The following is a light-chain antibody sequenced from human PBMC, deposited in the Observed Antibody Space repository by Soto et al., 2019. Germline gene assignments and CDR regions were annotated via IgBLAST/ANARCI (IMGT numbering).Light chain of an antibody. Sequence: DIQMTQSPSTLSASVGDRVTITCRASQSISSWVAWYQQKPGKAPKLLIYKASSFESGVPSRFSGSGYGTEFTLTISSLQPDDFATYYCHQYNSYPLTFGGGTKVEIK. CDR1: QSISSW. J-gene: IGKJ4*01. CDR3: HQYNSYPLT. CDR2: KAS. V-gene: IGKV1-5*03.